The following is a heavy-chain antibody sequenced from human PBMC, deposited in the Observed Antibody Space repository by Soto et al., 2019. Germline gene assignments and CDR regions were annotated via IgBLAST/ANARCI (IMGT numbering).Heavy chain of an antibody. CDR1: GFTVSRYA. Sequence: GGALRLSCAASGFTVSRYAMSWVRQAPGKGLEWVSAISGSGGSTYYADSVKGRFTISRDNSKNTLYLQMNSLRAEDTALYYCAKPLWFGTRTAFDIRGQGTMVTVSS. CDR2: ISGSGGST. V-gene: IGHV3-23*01. D-gene: IGHD3-10*01. J-gene: IGHJ3*02. CDR3: AKPLWFGTRTAFDI.